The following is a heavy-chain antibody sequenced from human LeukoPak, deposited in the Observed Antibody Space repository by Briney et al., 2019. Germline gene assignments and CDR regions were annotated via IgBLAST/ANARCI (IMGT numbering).Heavy chain of an antibody. CDR3: ARDLQYTLIWSDP. CDR1: GFAFNTYW. D-gene: IGHD2-2*02. J-gene: IGHJ5*02. CDR2: INGDGSST. V-gene: IGHV3-74*01. Sequence: GGSLRLSCVASGFAFNTYWMHWVRQAPGKGPVWVSRINGDGSSTSYADSVKGRFTISRDNAKNTLYLQMNSLRAEDTAVYSCARDLQYTLIWSDPWGQGTLVTVSS.